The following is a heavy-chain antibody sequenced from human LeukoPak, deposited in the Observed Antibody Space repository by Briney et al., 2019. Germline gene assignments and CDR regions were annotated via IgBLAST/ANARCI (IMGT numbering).Heavy chain of an antibody. J-gene: IGHJ6*02. Sequence: ASVTVSCKPSGYTFTSYGISWVRQAPGQGLEWMGRISAYNGNTNYAQKLQGRVTMTTDTSTSTASMELRSLGSDDTAVYYCARRGPPELYYYYGMDVWGQGTTVTVSS. V-gene: IGHV1-18*01. CDR2: ISAYNGNT. D-gene: IGHD1-26*01. CDR1: GYTFTSYG. CDR3: ARRGPPELYYYYGMDV.